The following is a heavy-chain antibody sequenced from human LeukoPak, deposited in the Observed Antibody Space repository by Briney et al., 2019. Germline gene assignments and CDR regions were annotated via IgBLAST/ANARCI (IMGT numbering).Heavy chain of an antibody. V-gene: IGHV3-30*02. CDR3: AREILAPGKTHDY. CDR2: IRYDGSNK. J-gene: IGHJ4*02. CDR1: GLTFSSYG. Sequence: PGGSLRLSCAASGLTFSSYGMHWVRQAPGKGLEWVAFIRYDGSNKYYADSVKGRFTISRDNSKNTLYLQINSLRAEDTAVYYCAREILAPGKTHDYWGQGTLVTVSS.